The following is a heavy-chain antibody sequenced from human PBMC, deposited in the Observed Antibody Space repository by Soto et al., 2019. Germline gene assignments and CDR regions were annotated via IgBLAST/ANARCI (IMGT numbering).Heavy chain of an antibody. J-gene: IGHJ4*02. D-gene: IGHD2-15*01. CDR3: NSFYEHGGFHSQSLDY. CDR2: IKSEADGGTA. V-gene: IGHV3-15*01. Sequence: GGSLRLSCAASGFTFNNARMSWVRQAPGKGLEWVGRIKSEADGGTADYAAPVKGRFTISRDDSKNTLYLQMDSLKTEDTAVYYCNSFYEHGGFHSQSLDYWGQGTLVTVSS. CDR1: GFTFNNAR.